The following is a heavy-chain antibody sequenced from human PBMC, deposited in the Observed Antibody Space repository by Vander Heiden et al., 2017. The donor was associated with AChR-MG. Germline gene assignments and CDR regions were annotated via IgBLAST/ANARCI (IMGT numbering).Heavy chain of an antibody. CDR1: GFTFRSYA. J-gene: IGHJ3*02. CDR3: ARDPVAATPEVGAFDI. V-gene: IGHV3-30-3*01. CDR2: ISYDGSNK. D-gene: IGHD2-15*01. Sequence: QVQLGESGGGVVQPGRSLRLSGAASGFTFRSYAMHWVRQAPGKGLEWVAVISYDGSNKYYADSVKGRFTISRDNSKNTLYLQMNSLRAEDTAVYYCARDPVAATPEVGAFDIWGQGTMVTVSS.